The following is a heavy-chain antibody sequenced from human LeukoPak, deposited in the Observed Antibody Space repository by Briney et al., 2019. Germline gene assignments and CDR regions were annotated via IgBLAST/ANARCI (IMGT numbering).Heavy chain of an antibody. J-gene: IGHJ1*01. CDR1: GYTFTGYY. Sequence: ASVKVSCKASGYTFTGYYMHWVRQAPGQGPEWMGWINPNSGGTNYAQKFQGRVTMTRDTSISTAYMELSRLRSDDTAVYYCARDSYYDSSGYYSSEYFQHWGQGTLVTVSS. CDR3: ARDSYYDSSGYYSSEYFQH. CDR2: INPNSGGT. V-gene: IGHV1-2*02. D-gene: IGHD3-22*01.